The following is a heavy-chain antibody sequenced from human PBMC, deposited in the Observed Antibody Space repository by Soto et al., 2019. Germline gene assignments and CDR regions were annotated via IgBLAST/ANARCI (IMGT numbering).Heavy chain of an antibody. Sequence: ASVKVSCKASGYTYTSYYRHWVRQAPGQGLEWMGIINPSGGSTSYAQKFQGRVTMTRDTSTSTVYMELSSLRSEDTAVYYCARSYSSGPYYMDVWGKGTTVTVSS. CDR1: GYTYTSYY. D-gene: IGHD6-19*01. J-gene: IGHJ6*03. CDR2: INPSGGST. CDR3: ARSYSSGPYYMDV. V-gene: IGHV1-46*03.